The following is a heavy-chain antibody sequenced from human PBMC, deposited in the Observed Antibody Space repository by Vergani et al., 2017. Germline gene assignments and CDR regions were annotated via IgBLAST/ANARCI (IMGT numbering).Heavy chain of an antibody. CDR2: IYYSGIT. CDR1: ADSISSGSYY. J-gene: IGHJ4*02. D-gene: IGHD6-19*01. V-gene: IGHV4-39*01. Sequence: QLQLQQSGPGLVKPSETLFLTCTVSADSISSGSYYWGWIRQPPGKSLEWIGSIYYSGITYYNPSLKSRVAISVDTSKNQFSLKVTSVTAADTAVYFCARQRPGSGSSPGDFDDWGQGILVTVSS. CDR3: ARQRPGSGSSPGDFDD.